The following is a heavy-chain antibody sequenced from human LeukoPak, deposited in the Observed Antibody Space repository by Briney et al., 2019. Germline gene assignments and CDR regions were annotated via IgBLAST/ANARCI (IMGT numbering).Heavy chain of an antibody. CDR1: GGSFSGYY. V-gene: IGHV4-34*01. D-gene: IGHD6-19*01. J-gene: IGHJ4*02. CDR2: INHSGST. CDR3: VGGEKAVAGTEY. Sequence: PSETLSLTCAVYGGSFSGYYWSWIRQPPGKGLEWIGEINHSGSTNYNPSLKSRVTISVDTSKNQFSLKLSSVTAADTAVYYCVGGEKAVAGTEYWGQGTLVTVSS.